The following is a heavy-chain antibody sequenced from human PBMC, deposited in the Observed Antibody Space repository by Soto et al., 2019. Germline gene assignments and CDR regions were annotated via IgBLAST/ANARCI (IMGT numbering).Heavy chain of an antibody. CDR3: ARAGSGGQKNYYYYYMDV. J-gene: IGHJ6*03. CDR1: GFTFSSYA. Sequence: EVQLVESGGGLVQPGGSLRLSCAASGFTFSSYAMHWVRQAPGKGLEYVSAISSNGGSTYYANSVKGRFTNSRDNSKNTLYLQMGSLRAEDMAVYYCARAGSGGQKNYYYYYMDVWGKGTTVTVSS. D-gene: IGHD2-15*01. CDR2: ISSNGGST. V-gene: IGHV3-64*01.